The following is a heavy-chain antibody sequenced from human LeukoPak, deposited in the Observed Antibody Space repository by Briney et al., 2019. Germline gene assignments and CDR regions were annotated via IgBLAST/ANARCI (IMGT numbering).Heavy chain of an antibody. CDR3: ARDLGVTTKDPFEY. V-gene: IGHV1-18*01. D-gene: IGHD4-11*01. J-gene: IGHJ4*02. Sequence: GASVTVSCKVSGSRSTSYGINWVRQAPGQGLEWMGWINRYNGKTNYGQKFQGRVTMTTDTSTRTTYMELRSLRSDDTAVYYCARDLGVTTKDPFEYWGQGTLVTVPS. CDR1: GSRSTSYG. CDR2: INRYNGKT.